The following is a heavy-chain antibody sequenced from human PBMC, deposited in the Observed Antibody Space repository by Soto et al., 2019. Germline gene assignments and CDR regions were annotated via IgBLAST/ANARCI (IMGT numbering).Heavy chain of an antibody. CDR3: ARDPGDLVVVPAASDY. CDR1: GYTFTNYD. J-gene: IGHJ4*02. V-gene: IGHV1-18*01. D-gene: IGHD2-2*01. Sequence: ASVKVSCKASGYTFTNYDINWVRQAPGHGLEWMGWISPYNGNTKSAQRFQGGVTMTTDPSTSTAYMELRSLRSDDTAIYYCARDPGDLVVVPAASDYWGQGSLVTVSS. CDR2: ISPYNGNT.